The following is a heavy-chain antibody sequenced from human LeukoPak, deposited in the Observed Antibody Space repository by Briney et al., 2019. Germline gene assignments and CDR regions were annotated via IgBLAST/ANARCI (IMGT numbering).Heavy chain of an antibody. CDR1: GYSFNDKY. CDR2: ISPYNGNT. V-gene: IGHV1-18*01. Sequence: ASVKVSCKASGYSFNDKYLHWVRQAPGQGLEWMGWISPYNGNTNYAQKLQGRVTMTTDTPTSTAYMELRSLRSDDTAVYYCARVPYYYDSSGYTGNFDYWGQGTLVTVSS. CDR3: ARVPYYYDSSGYTGNFDY. D-gene: IGHD3-22*01. J-gene: IGHJ4*02.